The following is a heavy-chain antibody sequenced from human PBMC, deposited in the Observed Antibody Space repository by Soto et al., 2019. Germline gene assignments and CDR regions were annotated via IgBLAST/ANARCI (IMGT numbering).Heavy chain of an antibody. CDR1: GFTFSSYS. CDR2: IFSSDSSA. V-gene: IGHV5-51*01. D-gene: IGHD2-2*01. CDR3: GTWRGSSWFDY. Sequence: GESMNISCKASGFTFSSYSLGWVRHMPGKGLQWMGNIFSSDSSAKYSPSFVGQVTISVDRSINTAYLQWSSLKASDTAIYYCGTWRGSSWFDYCGPGTLVIVSS. J-gene: IGHJ4*02.